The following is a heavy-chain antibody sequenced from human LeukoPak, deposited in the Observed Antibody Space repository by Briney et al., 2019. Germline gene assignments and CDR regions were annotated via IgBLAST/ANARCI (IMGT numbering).Heavy chain of an antibody. Sequence: SETLSLTCTVSGGSISSYYWSWIRQPPGKGLGWIGYIYYSGSTNYNPSLKSRVTISVDTSKNQFSLKLSSVTAADTAVYYCARLRRGSYSYWGQGTLVTVSS. J-gene: IGHJ4*02. CDR3: ARLRRGSYSY. V-gene: IGHV4-59*08. CDR2: IYYSGST. D-gene: IGHD1-26*01. CDR1: GGSISSYY.